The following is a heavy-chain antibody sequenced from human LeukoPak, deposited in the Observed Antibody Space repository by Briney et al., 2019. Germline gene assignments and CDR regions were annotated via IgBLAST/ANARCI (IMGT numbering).Heavy chain of an antibody. V-gene: IGHV3-9*01. CDR1: GFTFDGYA. CDR2: ISWNSGSI. Sequence: PGRSLRGSCAASGFTFDGYAMHWVRHAPGKGLEWVSGISWNSGSIGYADSVKGRFTISRDNAKNSLYLQMNSLRAEDTALYYCAKDMFAAIRGIAVAFDYWGQGTLVTVSS. CDR3: AKDMFAAIRGIAVAFDY. D-gene: IGHD6-19*01. J-gene: IGHJ4*02.